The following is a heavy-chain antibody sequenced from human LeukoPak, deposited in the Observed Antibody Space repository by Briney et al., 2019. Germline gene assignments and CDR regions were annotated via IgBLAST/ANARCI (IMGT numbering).Heavy chain of an antibody. J-gene: IGHJ4*02. CDR1: GFTFSSCA. D-gene: IGHD3-3*01. Sequence: PGGSLRLSCAASGFTFSSCAMGWVRQAPGKGLEWVSAISGSGGSTYYADSVKGRFTISRDNSKNTLYLQMNSLRAEDTAVYYCAKQPRFILYYFDYWGQGTLVTVSS. CDR2: ISGSGGST. CDR3: AKQPRFILYYFDY. V-gene: IGHV3-23*01.